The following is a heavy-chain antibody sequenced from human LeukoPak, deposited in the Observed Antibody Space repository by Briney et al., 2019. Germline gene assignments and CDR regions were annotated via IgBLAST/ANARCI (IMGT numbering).Heavy chain of an antibody. D-gene: IGHD1-26*01. V-gene: IGHV4-59*01. CDR2: IYYSGST. CDR1: GGSISSYY. CDR3: ASLYSGSYFHFDY. J-gene: IGHJ4*02. Sequence: SETLSLTCSVSGGSISSYYWSWIRQPPGTGLEWIGYIYYSGSTNCNPSLKSRVTVSVDTSKNQFSLKLSSVTAADTAVYYCASLYSGSYFHFDYWGQGTLVTVSS.